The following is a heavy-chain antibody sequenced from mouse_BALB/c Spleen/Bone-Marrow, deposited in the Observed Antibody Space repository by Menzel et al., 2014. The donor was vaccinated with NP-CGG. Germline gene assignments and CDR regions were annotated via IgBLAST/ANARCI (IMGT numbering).Heavy chain of an antibody. CDR1: GFTFSSFA. V-gene: IGHV5-17*02. J-gene: IGHJ2*01. D-gene: IGHD1-1*01. Sequence: EVQLVESGGGLVQPGGSRKLSCAAPGFTFSSFAMHWVRQAPEKGLEWVAYISSGSSTIYYADTVMGRFTISRDNPKNPLFLQMTSLRSEDTAMYYCARSGSSSGYFDYWVQGATLTVSS. CDR2: ISSGSSTI. CDR3: ARSGSSSGYFDY.